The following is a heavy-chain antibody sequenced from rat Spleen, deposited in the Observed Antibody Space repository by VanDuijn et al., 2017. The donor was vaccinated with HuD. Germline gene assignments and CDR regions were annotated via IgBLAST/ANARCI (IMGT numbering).Heavy chain of an antibody. CDR2: ISNDGGTT. J-gene: IGHJ3*01. CDR3: ARHDGGYGWFAY. V-gene: IGHV5-58*01. Sequence: EVQLAETGGGLVQPGRSLKLSCVASGFTFSRYWMYWVRQAPGKGLEWVSSISNDGGTTYYSDSVKGRFTISRDNAKSTLYLQMDSLRSEDTATYYCARHDGGYGWFAYWGQGTLVTVSS. D-gene: IGHD1-11*01. CDR1: GFTFSRYW.